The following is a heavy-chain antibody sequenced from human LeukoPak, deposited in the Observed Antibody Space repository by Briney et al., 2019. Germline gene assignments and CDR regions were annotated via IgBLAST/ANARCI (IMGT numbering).Heavy chain of an antibody. CDR3: ARTRLDYGMDV. J-gene: IGHJ6*02. D-gene: IGHD5-12*01. Sequence: GGSLRLSCAASGFTFSSYAMHWVRQAPGKGLEWVAVISYDGSNKYYADSVKGRFTISRDNSKNTLYLQMNSLRAEDTAVYYCARTRLDYGMDVWGQGTTVTVSS. CDR2: ISYDGSNK. V-gene: IGHV3-30-3*01. CDR1: GFTFSSYA.